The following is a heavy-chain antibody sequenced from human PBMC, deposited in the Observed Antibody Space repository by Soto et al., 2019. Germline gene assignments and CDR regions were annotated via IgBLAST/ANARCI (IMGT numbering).Heavy chain of an antibody. CDR2: IYYSGST. CDR3: AREDILTGYFSY. D-gene: IGHD3-9*01. J-gene: IGHJ4*02. V-gene: IGHV4-31*03. CDR1: GGSISSGGYY. Sequence: PSETLSLTCTVSGGSISSGGYYWSWIRQHPGKGLEWIGYIYYSGSTYYNPSLKSRVTISVDTSKNQFSLKLSSVTAADTAVYYCAREDILTGYFSYWGQGTLVTVSS.